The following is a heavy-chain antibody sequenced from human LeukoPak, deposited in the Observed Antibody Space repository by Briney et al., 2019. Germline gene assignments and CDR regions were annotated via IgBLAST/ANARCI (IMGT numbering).Heavy chain of an antibody. Sequence: PGGSLRLSCAASGFMFSSYAMAWVRQAPGKGLDWVSAISDSGGSTYYADSVRGRFTISRDNSKNTLYLQVSSLRAEDTAVYYCAKLFRGTVVPYYDYWGQGTLVTVSS. V-gene: IGHV3-23*01. D-gene: IGHD3-10*01. CDR1: GFMFSSYA. J-gene: IGHJ4*02. CDR3: AKLFRGTVVPYYDY. CDR2: ISDSGGST.